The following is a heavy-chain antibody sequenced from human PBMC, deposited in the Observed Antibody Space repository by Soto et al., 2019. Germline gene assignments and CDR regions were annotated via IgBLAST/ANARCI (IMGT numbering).Heavy chain of an antibody. J-gene: IGHJ4*02. V-gene: IGHV4-34*01. CDR2: INHSGST. Sequence: SETLSLTCAVYGGSFSGYYWSWIRQPPGKGLEWIGEINHSGSTNYNPSLKSRVTISVDTSKNQFSLKLSSVTAADTAVYYCARGPLPYYFGYWGQGTLVTVSS. CDR1: GGSFSGYY. CDR3: ARGPLPYYFGY.